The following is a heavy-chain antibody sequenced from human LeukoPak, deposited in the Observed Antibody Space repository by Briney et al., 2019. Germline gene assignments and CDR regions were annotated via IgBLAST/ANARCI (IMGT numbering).Heavy chain of an antibody. J-gene: IGHJ4*02. Sequence: PSETLSLTCTVSGDSMGTSSYYWGWIRQPPGKGLEWIGSIFYSGSSYYNPSLKSRVSISIDISKNQFSLNLSSVTAADTAVYYCVRDRRSNSLDYWGQGTLVTVSS. CDR3: VRDRRSNSLDY. V-gene: IGHV4-39*07. CDR1: GDSMGTSSYY. CDR2: IFYSGSS. D-gene: IGHD4-23*01.